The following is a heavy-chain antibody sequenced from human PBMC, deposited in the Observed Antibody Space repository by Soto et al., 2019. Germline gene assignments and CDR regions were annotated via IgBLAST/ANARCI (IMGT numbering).Heavy chain of an antibody. D-gene: IGHD6-19*01. V-gene: IGHV4-34*01. CDR1: GGSFSGYY. CDR2: INHSGST. CDR3: ARGRLRRNVAVAGGYYYGMDV. J-gene: IGHJ6*02. Sequence: KPSETLSLTCAVYGGSFSGYYWSWIRQPPGKGLEWIGEINHSGSTNYNPSLKSRVTISVDTSKNQFSLKLSSVTAADTAVYYCARGRLRRNVAVAGGYYYGMDVWGQGTTVTVSS.